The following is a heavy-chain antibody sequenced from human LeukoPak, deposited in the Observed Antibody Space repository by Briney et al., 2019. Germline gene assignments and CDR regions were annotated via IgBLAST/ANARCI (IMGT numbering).Heavy chain of an antibody. V-gene: IGHV4-61*02. CDR3: ARAAFGYYGSGSYYKSGFDY. D-gene: IGHD3-10*01. J-gene: IGHJ4*02. Sequence: SQTLSLTCTVSGGAISSGSYYWSWIRQPAGKGLEWIGRINTSGSTNYNPSLKSRVAISVDMSKNQFSLKLSSVTAADTAVYYCARAAFGYYGSGSYYKSGFDYWGQGTLVTVSS. CDR1: GGAISSGSYY. CDR2: INTSGST.